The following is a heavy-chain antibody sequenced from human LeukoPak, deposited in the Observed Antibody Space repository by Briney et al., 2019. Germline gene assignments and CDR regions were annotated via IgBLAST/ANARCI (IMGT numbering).Heavy chain of an antibody. Sequence: SETLSLTCTVSGGSISSSSYYWGWIREPPGKGLEWIGSIYYSGSTYYNPSLKSRVTISVDTSKNQFSLKLSSVTAADTAVYYCARSNSSSWYPYWYFDLWGRGTLVTVSS. CDR3: ARSNSSSWYPYWYFDL. CDR1: GGSISSSSYY. D-gene: IGHD6-13*01. J-gene: IGHJ2*01. V-gene: IGHV4-39*01. CDR2: IYYSGST.